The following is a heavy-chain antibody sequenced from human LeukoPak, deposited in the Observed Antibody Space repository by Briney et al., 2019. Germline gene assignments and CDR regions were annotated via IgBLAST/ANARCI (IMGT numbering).Heavy chain of an antibody. J-gene: IGHJ3*02. CDR1: GFTFSSYG. CDR2: ISGSGGST. V-gene: IGHV3-23*01. Sequence: GGTLRLSCAASGFTFSSYGMSWVRQAPGKGLEWVSGISGSGGSTYYADSVKGRFTISRDNSKNTLYLQMSSLRAEDTAVYYCAKDRLESSGASDIWGQGTMVTVSS. D-gene: IGHD3-22*01. CDR3: AKDRLESSGASDI.